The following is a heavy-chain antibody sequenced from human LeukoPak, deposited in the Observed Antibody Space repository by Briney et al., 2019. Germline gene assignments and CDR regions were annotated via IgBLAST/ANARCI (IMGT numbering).Heavy chain of an antibody. CDR3: ATMGEQWLLKDI. V-gene: IGHV3-21*01. CDR2: ISSSNSFK. J-gene: IGHJ3*02. D-gene: IGHD6-19*01. CDR1: GFPFDTYP. Sequence: PGRSLRLSCAASGFPFDTYPMNWVRQAPGKGLEWVASISSSNSFKNYADSVKGRFTISRDNAQNSLYLQMRSLRAEDTGLYYCATMGEQWLLKDIWGQGTMVIVSS.